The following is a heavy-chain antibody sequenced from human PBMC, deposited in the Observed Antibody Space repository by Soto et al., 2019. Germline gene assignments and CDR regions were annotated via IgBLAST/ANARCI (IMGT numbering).Heavy chain of an antibody. CDR3: ARHGRDEAQSPNSWFDP. V-gene: IGHV4-39*01. CDR1: GGSISSTTYY. J-gene: IGHJ5*02. CDR2: IYYSGST. Sequence: SETLSLTCTVPGGSISSTTYYWGWIRQPPGKGLEWIGSIYYSGSTYYNPSLKSRGTISVDMPKNQFSLNLSSVTAADTAVYYCARHGRDEAQSPNSWFDPWGQGALVTVSS.